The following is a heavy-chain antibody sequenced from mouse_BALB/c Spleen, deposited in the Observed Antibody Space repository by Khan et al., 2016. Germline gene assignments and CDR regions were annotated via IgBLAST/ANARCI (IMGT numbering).Heavy chain of an antibody. CDR1: GYTFTNYG. CDR2: INTYSGES. D-gene: IGHD1-1*01. Sequence: QIQLVQSGPELKKPGKTVKISCKASGYTFTNYGMNWVMQAPGKGLKWMGWINTYSGESTYADDFKGRFAFSLETSANTAYLQINNLKNEDTATYFCARYRYYYGSSRYLDVWGAGTTVTVSS. V-gene: IGHV9-3-1*01. J-gene: IGHJ1*01. CDR3: ARYRYYYGSSRYLDV.